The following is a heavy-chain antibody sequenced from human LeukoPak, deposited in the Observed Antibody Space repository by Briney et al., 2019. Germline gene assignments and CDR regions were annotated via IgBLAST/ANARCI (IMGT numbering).Heavy chain of an antibody. Sequence: GGSLRLSCAASGFRFSDSCMTWVRQAPGKGLEWVANIRQDGSENYYVDSVKGRFTISRDNAKHSVYLQMNSLRAEDTAVYYCARDRSISGVVTLDYWGQGTLVTVSS. CDR1: GFRFSDSC. D-gene: IGHD3-3*01. CDR2: IRQDGSEN. V-gene: IGHV3-7*01. J-gene: IGHJ4*02. CDR3: ARDRSISGVVTLDY.